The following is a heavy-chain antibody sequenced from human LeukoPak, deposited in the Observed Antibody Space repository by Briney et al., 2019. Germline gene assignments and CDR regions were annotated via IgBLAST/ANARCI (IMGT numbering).Heavy chain of an antibody. J-gene: IGHJ5*02. CDR2: ISGNGANK. D-gene: IGHD4/OR15-4a*01. CDR3: AKGLGALDL. CDR1: GFTLNTYA. Sequence: GGSLRLPCAASGFTLNTYAMTWVRQGPGKGLEWVSAISGNGANKFYADSVKGRFTISRDKSKNTLYLQMNSLGVEDTALYYCAKGLGALDLWGQGTLVTVSS. V-gene: IGHV3-23*01.